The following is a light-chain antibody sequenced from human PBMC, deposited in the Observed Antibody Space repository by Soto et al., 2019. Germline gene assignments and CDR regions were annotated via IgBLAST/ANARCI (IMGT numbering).Light chain of an antibody. CDR3: QQYDKWPSLT. CDR2: SAS. CDR1: QSVSSSH. Sequence: EIVMTHSPDTLSVSPWEVATLSCRVSQSVSSSHLAWYQQKPGQAPRLLIYSASSRATGIPDRFSGSGSGTDFTRTISSLQSEDSAVYYCQQYDKWPSLTFGGGTKVDIK. J-gene: IGKJ4*01. V-gene: IGKV3D-15*01.